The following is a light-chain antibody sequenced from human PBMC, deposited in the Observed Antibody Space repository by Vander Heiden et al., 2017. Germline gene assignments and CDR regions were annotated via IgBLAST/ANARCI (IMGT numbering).Light chain of an antibody. Sequence: EIVMTQSSATRSVSAGERATLSCRASQSVSSNLAWYQQKPGQAPRLLIYGASTRATGIPARFSGSGSGTEFTLTISSLQSEDFAVYYCQQYNNWPRTFGQGTKVEIK. CDR3: QQYNNWPRT. CDR2: GAS. J-gene: IGKJ1*01. CDR1: QSVSSN. V-gene: IGKV3-15*01.